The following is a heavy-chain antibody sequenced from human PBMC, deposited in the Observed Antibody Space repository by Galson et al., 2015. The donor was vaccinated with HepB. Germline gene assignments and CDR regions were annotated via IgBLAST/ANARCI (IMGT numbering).Heavy chain of an antibody. V-gene: IGHV3-30*18. D-gene: IGHD7-27*01. CDR2: FSYDGSTK. CDR3: AKQGAVALGRPLES. CDR1: GFTFSSYD. J-gene: IGHJ4*02. Sequence: SLRLSCAASGFTFSSYDMHWVRQAPGKGLEWVAVFSYDGSTKDSAESVKGRFTISRDNSKNTLYLQINSLRVEDTAMYYCAKQGAVALGRPLESWGQGTLMTVSS.